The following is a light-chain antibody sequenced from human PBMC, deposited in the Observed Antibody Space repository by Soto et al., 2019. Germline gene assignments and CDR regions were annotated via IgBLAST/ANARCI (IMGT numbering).Light chain of an antibody. CDR1: QSVSSSY. CDR3: QQYGSSPLT. V-gene: IGKV3-20*01. Sequence: DSVLTQAAGALSIYPGERATLSCRASQSVSSSYLAWYQQKPGQAPRLLIYGASSRATGIPDRFSGSGSGTDFTLTISRLEPEDFAVYYCQQYGSSPLTFGGGTKVDIK. CDR2: GAS. J-gene: IGKJ4*01.